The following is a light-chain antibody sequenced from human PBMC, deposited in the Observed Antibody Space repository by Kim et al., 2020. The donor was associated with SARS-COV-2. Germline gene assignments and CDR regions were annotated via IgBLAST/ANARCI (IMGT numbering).Light chain of an antibody. CDR1: QSVSGSY. Sequence: STGEKAALACRASQSVSGSYLAWYQQKPGQAPRLLIYGASSRATVIPDRFSGSGSGTDFTLTISRLEPGDFAVYYCQQNGSSPLTFGQGTKVDIK. CDR3: QQNGSSPLT. V-gene: IGKV3-20*01. J-gene: IGKJ1*01. CDR2: GAS.